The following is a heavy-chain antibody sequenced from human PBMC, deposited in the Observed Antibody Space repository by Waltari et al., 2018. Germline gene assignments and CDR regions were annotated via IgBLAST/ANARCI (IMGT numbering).Heavy chain of an antibody. D-gene: IGHD2-2*01. CDR1: GFTFTSSA. Sequence: QMQLVQSGPEVKKPGTSVKVSCKASGFTFTSSAVQWVRQARGQRLEGIGWIVVGSGNTNYAQKFQERGTLTRDMSTSTGDMELSSLRSEDTAVYYCAAPTLGYCSSTSCGVYYMDVWGKGTTVTVSS. J-gene: IGHJ6*03. V-gene: IGHV1-58*01. CDR2: IVVGSGNT. CDR3: AAPTLGYCSSTSCGVYYMDV.